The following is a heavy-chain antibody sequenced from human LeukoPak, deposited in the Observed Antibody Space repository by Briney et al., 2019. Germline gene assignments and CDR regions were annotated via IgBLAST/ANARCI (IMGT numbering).Heavy chain of an antibody. CDR1: GGSISSGGYS. Sequence: PSETLSLTCAVSGGSISSGGYSWGWIRQPPGKGLEWIGYIYHSGSTYYNPSLKSRVTISVDTSKNQFSLRLSSVTAADTAVYYCARAGFALGTRWAFDTWGQGTMVTVSS. CDR3: ARAGFALGTRWAFDT. CDR2: IYHSGST. J-gene: IGHJ3*02. D-gene: IGHD3-9*01. V-gene: IGHV4-30-2*01.